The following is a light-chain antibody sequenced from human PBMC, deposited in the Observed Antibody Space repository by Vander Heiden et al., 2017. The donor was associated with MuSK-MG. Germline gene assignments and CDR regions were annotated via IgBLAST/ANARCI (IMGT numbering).Light chain of an antibody. CDR2: DVN. J-gene: IGLJ2*01. CDR3: TSYTSSSTLV. V-gene: IGLV2-14*01. CDR1: SSDVGRYNY. Sequence: SALTQPASVSGSPGQSITISCTGTSSDVGRYNYVSWYQQHPGKAPKLMIYDVNNRPSGVSNRFSGSKSGNTASLTISGLQAEDEADYYCTSYTSSSTLVFGGGTKLTVL.